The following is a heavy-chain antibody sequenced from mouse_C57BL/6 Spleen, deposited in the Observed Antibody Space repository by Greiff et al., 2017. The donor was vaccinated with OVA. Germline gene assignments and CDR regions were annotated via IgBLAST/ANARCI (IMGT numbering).Heavy chain of an antibody. V-gene: IGHV1-54*01. D-gene: IGHD1-1*01. J-gene: IGHJ1*03. CDR1: GYAFTNYL. Sequence: VQLQQSGAELVRPGTSVKVSCKASGYAFTNYLIEWVKQRPGQGLEWIGVINPGSGGTNYNEKFQGKATLTADKSSSTAYMQLSSLTSDDSAVDFGARDYYGSSYEDLDVWGTGTTVTVSS. CDR3: ARDYYGSSYEDLDV. CDR2: INPGSGGT.